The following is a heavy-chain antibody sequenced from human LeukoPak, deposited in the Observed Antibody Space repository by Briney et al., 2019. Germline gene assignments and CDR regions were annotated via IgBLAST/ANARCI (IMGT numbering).Heavy chain of an antibody. J-gene: IGHJ4*02. CDR2: ITGSGGST. CDR3: ARDGSGDYVGDY. CDR1: GFTFSSYA. D-gene: IGHD4-17*01. V-gene: IGHV3-23*01. Sequence: GGSLRLSCAASGFTFSSYAMSWVRQAPGKGLEWVSAITGSGGSTYYADSVKGRFTISRDTSKNTLYLQMNSLRAEDTAVYYCARDGSGDYVGDYWGQGTLVTVSS.